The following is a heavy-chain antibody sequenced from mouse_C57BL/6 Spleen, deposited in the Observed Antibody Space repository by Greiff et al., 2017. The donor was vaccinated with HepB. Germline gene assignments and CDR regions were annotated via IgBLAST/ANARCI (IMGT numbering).Heavy chain of an antibody. CDR2: ISYDGSN. Sequence: DVKLQESGPGLVKPSQSLSLTCSVTGYSITSGYYWNWIRQFPGNKLEWMGYISYDGSNNYNPSLKNRISITRDTSKNQFFLKLNSVTTEDTATYYCARGDGSSHWYFDVWGTGTTVTVSS. CDR1: GYSITSGYY. J-gene: IGHJ1*03. D-gene: IGHD1-1*01. CDR3: ARGDGSSHWYFDV. V-gene: IGHV3-6*01.